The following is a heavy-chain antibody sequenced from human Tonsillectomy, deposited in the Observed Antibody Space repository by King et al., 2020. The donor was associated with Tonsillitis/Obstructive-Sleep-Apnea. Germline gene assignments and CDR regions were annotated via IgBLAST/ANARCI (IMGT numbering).Heavy chain of an antibody. D-gene: IGHD2-15*01. Sequence: VQLQQWGAGLLKPSETLSLTCAVYGGSFSGYYWSWIRQPPGKGLEWIGEINHGGSTNYNPSLKSRVPISVDTSKNQFSLKLSSVTAADTAVYYCARSRRYCSGGSCFYYYFYMDVWGKGTPVTVSS. J-gene: IGHJ6*03. V-gene: IGHV4-34*01. CDR3: ARSRRYCSGGSCFYYYFYMDV. CDR2: INHGGST. CDR1: GGSFSGYY.